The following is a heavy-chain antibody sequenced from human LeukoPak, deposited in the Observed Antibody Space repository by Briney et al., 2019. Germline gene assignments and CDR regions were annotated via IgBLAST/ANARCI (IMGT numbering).Heavy chain of an antibody. CDR1: GASISTYY. V-gene: IGHV4-59*12. Sequence: SSETLSLTCTVSGASISTYYWSWIRQPPGKGLEWIGYIYYSGSTNYNPSLKSRVTISVDTSKNQFSLKLSSVTAADTAVYYCARGPGAYGDSYWFDPWGQGTLVTVSS. CDR3: ARGPGAYGDSYWFDP. D-gene: IGHD4-17*01. J-gene: IGHJ5*02. CDR2: IYYSGST.